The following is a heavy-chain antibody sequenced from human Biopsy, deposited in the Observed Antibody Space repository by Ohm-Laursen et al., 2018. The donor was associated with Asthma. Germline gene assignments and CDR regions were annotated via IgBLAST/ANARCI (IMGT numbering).Heavy chain of an antibody. CDR1: GFVFSQCG. D-gene: IGHD3-22*01. CDR2: VSSDGHNK. J-gene: IGHJ3*02. CDR3: ARQSGQDYGDSSGFDI. V-gene: IGHV3-30*03. Sequence: SLRLTCSAFGFVFSQCGMHWVRQGPGKGLEWVALVSSDGHNKYYEDSVKGRFTISRDNSRNRLYLQINRLTVEDSAVYFCARQSGQDYGDSSGFDIWGQGTKVAVSS.